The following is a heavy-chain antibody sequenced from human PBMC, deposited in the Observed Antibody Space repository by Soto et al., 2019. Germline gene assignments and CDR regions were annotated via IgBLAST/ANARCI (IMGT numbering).Heavy chain of an antibody. V-gene: IGHV1-46*01. Sequence: ASVKVSCKASGYTFTSYYMHWVRQAPGQGLEWMGMINPSGGTTSYTQKFQGRVTMTRDTSTSTVYMELSSLRSEDTAVYYCAREGSATLFFFDYWGQGTLVTVSS. D-gene: IGHD3-3*01. CDR3: AREGSATLFFFDY. CDR2: INPSGGTT. J-gene: IGHJ4*02. CDR1: GYTFTSYY.